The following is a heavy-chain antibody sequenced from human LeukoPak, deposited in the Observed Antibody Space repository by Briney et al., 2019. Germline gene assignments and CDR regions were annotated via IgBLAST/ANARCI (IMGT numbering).Heavy chain of an antibody. D-gene: IGHD4-17*01. CDR2: IVGSGDAT. CDR3: AKRDYGHDSAPPLLNY. CDR1: GFTFSSFA. V-gene: IGHV3-23*01. J-gene: IGHJ4*02. Sequence: GGSLRLSCAASGFTFSSFAMSWVRQAPGKGLEWVANIVGSGDATYYADSVKGRFTISRDNSNNMLYLKMNSLSAEDTALYYCAKRDYGHDSAPPLLNYWGQGTLVTVSS.